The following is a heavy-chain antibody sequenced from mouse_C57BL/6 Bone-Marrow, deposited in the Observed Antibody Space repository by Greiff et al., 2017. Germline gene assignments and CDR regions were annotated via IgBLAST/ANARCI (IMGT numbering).Heavy chain of an antibody. CDR2: INYDGSST. CDR1: GFTFSDYY. CDR3: ARGDYYGRVFDY. J-gene: IGHJ2*01. Sequence: DVKLVESEGGLVQPGSSMKLSCTASGFTFSDYYMAWVRQVPEKGLEWVANINYDGSSTYYLDSLKSRFIFSRDNAKTILYLQMSSLKSEDTATYYCARGDYYGRVFDYWGQGTTLTVSS. D-gene: IGHD1-1*01. V-gene: IGHV5-16*01.